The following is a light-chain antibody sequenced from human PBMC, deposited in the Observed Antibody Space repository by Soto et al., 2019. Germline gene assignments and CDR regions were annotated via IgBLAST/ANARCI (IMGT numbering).Light chain of an antibody. V-gene: IGLV2-14*01. Sequence: QSALTQPASVSGSPGQSITISCTGTSSDVGDYNYVSWYQHHPGKAPKLMIYEVSNRPSGVSNRFSGSKSGNTASLTISGLQAEDEANYDCSSYTSSSPLFGGGTKLTVL. J-gene: IGLJ2*01. CDR1: SSDVGDYNY. CDR2: EVS. CDR3: SSYTSSSPL.